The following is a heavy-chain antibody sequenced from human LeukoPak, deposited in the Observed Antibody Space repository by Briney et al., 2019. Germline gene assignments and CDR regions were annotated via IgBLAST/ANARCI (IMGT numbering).Heavy chain of an antibody. Sequence: HPGGSLRLSCAASGFTFSSYWMHWVRQAPGKGLVWASRINSDGSSTSYADSVKGRFTISRDNAKNTLYLQMNSLRAEDTAVYYCARVAPEDRRPITEYFQHWGQGTLVTVSS. D-gene: IGHD1-14*01. CDR3: ARVAPEDRRPITEYFQH. V-gene: IGHV3-74*01. J-gene: IGHJ1*01. CDR2: INSDGSST. CDR1: GFTFSSYW.